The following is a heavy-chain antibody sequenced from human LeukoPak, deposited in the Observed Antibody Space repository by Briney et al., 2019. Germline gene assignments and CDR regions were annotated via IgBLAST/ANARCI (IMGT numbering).Heavy chain of an antibody. D-gene: IGHD6-19*01. J-gene: IGHJ5*02. CDR2: ISAYNGNT. V-gene: IGHV1-18*01. CDR1: GYTFTSYG. CDR3: ARDLVAVAGTQYNWFDP. Sequence: ASVKVSCKASGYTFTSYGISWVRQAPGQGLEWMGWISAYNGNTNYAQKLQGRVTMTTDTSTSTAYMELRSLRSEDTAVYYCARDLVAVAGTQYNWFDPWGQGTLVTVSS.